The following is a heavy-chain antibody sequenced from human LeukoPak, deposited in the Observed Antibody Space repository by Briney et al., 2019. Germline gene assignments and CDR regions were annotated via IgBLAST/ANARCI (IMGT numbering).Heavy chain of an antibody. Sequence: GESLKISCKGSGYSFTSYWIGWVRQMPGKGLEWMGIIYPGDSDTRYSPSFQGQVTISADKSINTAYLQWSSLKASDTAMYYCARRRGYSGYEEAFDPWGQGTLVTVSS. CDR3: ARRRGYSGYEEAFDP. D-gene: IGHD5-12*01. V-gene: IGHV5-51*01. CDR1: GYSFTSYW. CDR2: IYPGDSDT. J-gene: IGHJ5*02.